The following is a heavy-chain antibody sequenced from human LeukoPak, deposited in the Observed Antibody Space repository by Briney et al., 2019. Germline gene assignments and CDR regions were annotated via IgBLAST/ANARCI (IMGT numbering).Heavy chain of an antibody. J-gene: IGHJ4*02. V-gene: IGHV3-21*01. CDR2: TSSSSSYI. CDR1: GFTFSSYS. D-gene: IGHD3-22*01. Sequence: PGGSLRLSCAASGFTFSSYSMNWVRQAPGKGLEWVSSTSSSSSYIYYADSVKGRFTISRDNAKNSLYLQMNSLRAEDTAVYYCARDLTSTYYYDSSGYSHFDYWGQGTLATVSS. CDR3: ARDLTSTYYYDSSGYSHFDY.